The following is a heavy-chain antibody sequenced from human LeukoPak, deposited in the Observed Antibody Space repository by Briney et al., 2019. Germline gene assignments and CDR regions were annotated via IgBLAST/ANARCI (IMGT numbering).Heavy chain of an antibody. Sequence: SETLSLTCTVSGGSINSYYWSWVRQPAGKGLEWIGRIYASGSTNYSPSLKSRVIMSVDTSKNQFSLKLNSLTAADTAVYYCARTDQRGGYFDYWGQGTLVTVSS. J-gene: IGHJ4*02. CDR1: GGSINSYY. V-gene: IGHV4-4*07. CDR2: IYASGST. CDR3: ARTDQRGGYFDY. D-gene: IGHD2-21*02.